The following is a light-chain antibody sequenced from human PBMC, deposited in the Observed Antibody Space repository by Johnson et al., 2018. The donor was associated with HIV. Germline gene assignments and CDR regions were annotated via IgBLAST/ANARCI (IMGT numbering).Light chain of an antibody. Sequence: QPVLTQPPSMSAAPGQRVTISCSGSSSNIGNNYVSWYQQVPGAAPKLLIYDNNRRPSGIPDRFSGSKSGSSATLGITGLQPWDEADYYRGTWDTSLRNGFFGTGTKVTVL. J-gene: IGLJ1*01. CDR2: DNN. V-gene: IGLV1-51*01. CDR1: SSNIGNNY. CDR3: GTWDTSLRNGF.